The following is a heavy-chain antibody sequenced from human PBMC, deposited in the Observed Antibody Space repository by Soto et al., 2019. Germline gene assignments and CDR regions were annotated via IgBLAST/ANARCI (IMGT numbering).Heavy chain of an antibody. D-gene: IGHD3-3*01. CDR3: ARDYDFWSGYSQRRYYYYGMDV. Sequence: ASVKVSCKASGYTFTSYGISWVRQAPGQGLEWMGWISAYNGNTNYAQKLQGRVTMTTDTSTSTAYMELRSLRSDDTAVYYCARDYDFWSGYSQRRYYYYGMDVWGQGTTVTVSS. CDR1: GYTFTSYG. J-gene: IGHJ6*02. CDR2: ISAYNGNT. V-gene: IGHV1-18*01.